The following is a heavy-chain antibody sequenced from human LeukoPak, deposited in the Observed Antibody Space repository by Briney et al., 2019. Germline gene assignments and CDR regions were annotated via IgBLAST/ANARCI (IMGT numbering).Heavy chain of an antibody. D-gene: IGHD6-19*01. J-gene: IGHJ6*03. Sequence: SETLSLTCIVSGGSIRSSYYWGWIRQPPGKGLEWIGSIYYTGSTYYIPSLKSRVTISVDTSKNQFFLKVISVTAADTAVYYCARISSDWPHYYMDVWGKGTTVTVSS. CDR1: GGSIRSSYY. CDR3: ARISSDWPHYYMDV. CDR2: IYYTGST. V-gene: IGHV4-39*01.